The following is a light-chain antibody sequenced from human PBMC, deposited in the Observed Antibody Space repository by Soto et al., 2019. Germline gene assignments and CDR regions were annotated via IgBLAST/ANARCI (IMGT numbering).Light chain of an antibody. J-gene: IGLJ2*01. Sequence: QSVLTQPPSVSAAPGQKVTLSCTGSSSNIGDNYVSCFQQFPGTAPQLLIYGNNERPSGIPDRFSASKSGTSATLGITGLQTGDEADYYCGTWDSSLGAGVFGGGTKLTVL. CDR3: GTWDSSLGAGV. CDR2: GNN. V-gene: IGLV1-51*01. CDR1: SSNIGDNY.